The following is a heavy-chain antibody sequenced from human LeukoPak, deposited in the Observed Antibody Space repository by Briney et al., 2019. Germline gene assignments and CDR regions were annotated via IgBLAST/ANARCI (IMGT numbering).Heavy chain of an antibody. CDR2: VIPIFSTA. V-gene: IGHV1-69*05. D-gene: IGHD6-13*01. CDR3: AREGTFSSPRNWFDP. J-gene: IGHJ5*02. Sequence: ASVKVSCKASGGTFSNYAIGWVRQAPGQGLEWMGGVIPIFSTANYAQKFQGRVTMTRDTSMSTVYMELSILRSEDTAVYYCAREGTFSSPRNWFDPWGQGTLVTVSS. CDR1: GGTFSNYA.